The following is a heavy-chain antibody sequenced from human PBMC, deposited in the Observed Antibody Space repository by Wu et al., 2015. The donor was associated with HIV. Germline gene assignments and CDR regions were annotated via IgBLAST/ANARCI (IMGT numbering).Heavy chain of an antibody. CDR3: ASRANYGGTSFGGFALDT. D-gene: IGHD3-16*01. CDR1: GGTFSSYA. Sequence: QVQLVQSGAEVKKPGSSVKVSCKTFGGTFSSYAISWVRQAPGQGLEWMGWIIPQNGDTDLAPNVQNRVSMTTDASTNLAYMELRTLTSDDTAMYYCASRANYGGTSFGGFALDTWGQGTMVIVST. CDR2: IIPQNGDT. V-gene: IGHV1-18*01. J-gene: IGHJ3*02.